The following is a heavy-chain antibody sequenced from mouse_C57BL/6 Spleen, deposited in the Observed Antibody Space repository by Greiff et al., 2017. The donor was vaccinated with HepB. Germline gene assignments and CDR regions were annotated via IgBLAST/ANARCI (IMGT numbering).Heavy chain of an antibody. Sequence: VQLQQSGPELVKPGASVKISCKASGYAFSSSWMNWVKQRPGKGLEWIGRIYPGDGDTNYNGKFKGKATLTADKSSSTAYMQLSSLTSEDSAVYFCARWDSSGYEDFDYWGQGTTLTVSS. J-gene: IGHJ2*01. CDR3: ARWDSSGYEDFDY. D-gene: IGHD3-2*02. CDR2: IYPGDGDT. V-gene: IGHV1-82*01. CDR1: GYAFSSSW.